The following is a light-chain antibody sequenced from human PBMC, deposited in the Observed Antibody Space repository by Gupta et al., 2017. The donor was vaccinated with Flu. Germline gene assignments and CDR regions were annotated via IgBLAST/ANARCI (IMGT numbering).Light chain of an antibody. CDR2: EVS. Sequence: QSALTQPPSVSGSPGQSVTISCTGTSSDIGTDNRVSWYQQPPGTAPKLIIYEVSNRPSGAPGRFSASKAGNTASLTISGLQGEDEADYYCSSYTSSYTYVFGTGTKVTVL. J-gene: IGLJ1*01. CDR1: SSDIGTDNR. V-gene: IGLV2-18*02. CDR3: SSYTSSYTYV.